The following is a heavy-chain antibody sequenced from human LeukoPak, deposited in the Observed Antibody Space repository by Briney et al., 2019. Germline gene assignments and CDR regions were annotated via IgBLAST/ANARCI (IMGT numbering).Heavy chain of an antibody. D-gene: IGHD1-7*01. Sequence: GGSLRLSCAASGFTFSSYAMHWVRQAPGKGLEWVANIKQDGSEKYYVDSVKGRFTISRDSAKNSLYLQMNSLRAEDTAVYYCARDPGTTFPLGYWGQGTLVTVSS. CDR2: IKQDGSEK. CDR3: ARDPGTTFPLGY. J-gene: IGHJ4*02. V-gene: IGHV3-7*01. CDR1: GFTFSSYA.